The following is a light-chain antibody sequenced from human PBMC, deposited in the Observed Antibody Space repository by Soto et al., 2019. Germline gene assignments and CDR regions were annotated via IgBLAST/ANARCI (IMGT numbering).Light chain of an antibody. CDR2: AAS. CDR1: QDISKH. J-gene: IGKJ1*01. CDR3: LQHATLPWT. V-gene: IGKV1-17*03. Sequence: DIQMTQSPSAMSASVGDRVTITCRASQDISKHLAWFQQRPGKVPRRLVYAASNLQTGVPSRFSGSGSGTDFTFTISSLQPEDFGTYYCLQHATLPWTFGQGSKVAIK.